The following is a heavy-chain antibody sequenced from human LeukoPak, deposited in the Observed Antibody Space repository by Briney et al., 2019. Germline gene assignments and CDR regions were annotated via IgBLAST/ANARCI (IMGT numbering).Heavy chain of an antibody. CDR3: AKGSPAILYYCMDV. Sequence: PGGSLRLSCAASGFSFSNYIMTLIGTGAGTYYGDSVKGRFTISRDNSKNTLYLQMNSLRAEDTAVYYCAKGSPAILYYCMDVWGKGTTVTVSS. D-gene: IGHD2-21*01. V-gene: IGHV3-23*01. CDR2: LIGTGAGT. J-gene: IGHJ6*03. CDR1: GFSFSNYI.